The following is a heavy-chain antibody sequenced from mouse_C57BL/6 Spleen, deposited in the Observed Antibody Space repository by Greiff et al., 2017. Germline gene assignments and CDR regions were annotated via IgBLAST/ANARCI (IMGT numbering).Heavy chain of an antibody. CDR2: IWTGGGT. V-gene: IGHV2-9-1*01. CDR1: GFSLTSYA. D-gene: IGHD1-1*01. CDR3: ARSSSDAMDY. J-gene: IGHJ4*01. Sequence: VQGVESGPGLVAPSQSLSITCTVSGFSLTSYAISWVRQPPGKGLEWLGVIWTGGGTNSNSALKSRLSISKDNSKSQGFLKMNRLQTEDTARYYCARSSSDAMDYWGQGTSVTVSS.